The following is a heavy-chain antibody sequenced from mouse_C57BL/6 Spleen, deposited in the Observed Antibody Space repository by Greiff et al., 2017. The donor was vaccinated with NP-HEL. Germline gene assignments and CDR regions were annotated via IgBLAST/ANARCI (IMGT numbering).Heavy chain of an antibody. V-gene: IGHV1-9*01. D-gene: IGHD2-4*01. J-gene: IGHJ4*01. Sequence: VKLMESGAELMKPGASVKLSCKATGYTFTGYWIEWVKQRPGHGLEWIGEILPGSGSTNYNEKFKGKATFTADTSSNTAYMQLSSLTTEDSAIYYCARRGGIYYDYDGAMDYWGQGTSVTVSS. CDR2: ILPGSGST. CDR1: GYTFTGYW. CDR3: ARRGGIYYDYDGAMDY.